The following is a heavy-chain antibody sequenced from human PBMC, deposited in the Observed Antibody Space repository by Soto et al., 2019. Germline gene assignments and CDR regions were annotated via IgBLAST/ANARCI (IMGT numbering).Heavy chain of an antibody. CDR3: VREEPRFSNYYYGMDV. J-gene: IGHJ6*02. Sequence: KAGGSLRLSCIASGFAFSDFDMRWIRQAPGKGLDWVSYISASGDTIYYADSVKGRFTISRDNAKNSLYLQMNGLRGEDTAVYYCVREEPRFSNYYYGMDVWGQGTTVTVSS. CDR1: GFAFSDFD. D-gene: IGHD1-1*01. V-gene: IGHV3-11*01. CDR2: ISASGDTI.